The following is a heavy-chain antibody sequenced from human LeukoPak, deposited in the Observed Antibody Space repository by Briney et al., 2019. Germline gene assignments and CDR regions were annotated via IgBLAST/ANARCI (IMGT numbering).Heavy chain of an antibody. J-gene: IGHJ3*01. D-gene: IGHD2-15*01. V-gene: IGHV3-11*04. CDR3: AGGISAVVPRAFDL. CDR1: GFTFSDYY. CDR2: IGSSSLII. Sequence: GGSLRLSCAASGFTFSDYYMSWIRQAPGKGLEWVSYIGSSSLIIYYADSVKGRFTISRDNAKNSLFLQMNSLRAEDTAVYYCAGGISAVVPRAFDLWGQGTRVTVSS.